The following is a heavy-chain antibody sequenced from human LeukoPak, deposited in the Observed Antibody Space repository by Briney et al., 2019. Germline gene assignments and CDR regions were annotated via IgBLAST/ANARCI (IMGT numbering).Heavy chain of an antibody. V-gene: IGHV1-69*05. CDR3: ASPTAYYYDSSGFDI. CDR2: IIPIFGTA. J-gene: IGHJ3*02. Sequence: SVKVSCKASGGTFSSYAISWVRQAPGQGLEWMGGIIPIFGTANHAQKFQGRVTITTDESTSTAYMELSSLRSEDTAVYYCASPTAYYYDSSGFDIWGQGTMVTVSS. D-gene: IGHD3-22*01. CDR1: GGTFSSYA.